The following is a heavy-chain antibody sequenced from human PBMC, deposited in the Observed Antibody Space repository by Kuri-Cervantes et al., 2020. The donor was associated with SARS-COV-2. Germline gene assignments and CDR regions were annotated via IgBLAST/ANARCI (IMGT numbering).Heavy chain of an antibody. CDR3: ASYSSGYYYVLENWFDP. V-gene: IGHV1-46*03. Sequence: GGSLRLSCKVSGDSITSYWIGWVRQMPGKGLEWMRIIKPSCGSTNYAQKFQGRVTITTDESTSTAYMELSSLRSEDTAVYYCASYSSGYYYVLENWFDPWGQGTLVTVSS. J-gene: IGHJ5*02. D-gene: IGHD3-22*01. CDR1: GDSITSYW. CDR2: IKPSCGST.